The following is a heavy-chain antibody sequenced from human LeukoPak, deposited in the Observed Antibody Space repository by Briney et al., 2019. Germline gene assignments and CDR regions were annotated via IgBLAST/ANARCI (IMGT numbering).Heavy chain of an antibody. CDR1: GGSISSSSYY. V-gene: IGHV4-39*07. CDR2: IYYSGST. CDR3: ARREGAFDI. J-gene: IGHJ3*02. D-gene: IGHD1-26*01. Sequence: SETLSLTCTVSGGSISSSSYYWGWIRQPPGKGLEWIGSIYYSGSTYYNPSLKSRVTISVDTSKNQFSLKLSSVTAADTAVYYCARREGAFDIWGQGTMVTVSS.